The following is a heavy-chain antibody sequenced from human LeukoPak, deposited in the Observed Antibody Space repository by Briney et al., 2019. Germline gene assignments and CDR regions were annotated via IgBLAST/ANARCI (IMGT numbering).Heavy chain of an antibody. CDR3: AREGGFYRPLDY. D-gene: IGHD3-3*01. CDR2: VHPDGRT. CDR1: GGSVINTNW. Sequence: SETLSLTCGVSGGSVINTNWWTWVRQPPGKGLEWIGEVHPDGRTNYNPSLESRLTMLVDVSENQVSLKLTSVTAADTAVYYCAREGGFYRPLDYSGQGTLVTVSS. J-gene: IGHJ4*02. V-gene: IGHV4-4*02.